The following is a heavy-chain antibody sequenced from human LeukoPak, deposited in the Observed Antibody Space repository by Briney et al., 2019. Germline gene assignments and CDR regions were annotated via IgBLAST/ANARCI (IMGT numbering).Heavy chain of an antibody. J-gene: IGHJ4*02. V-gene: IGHV5-51*01. CDR2: IYPNDSDT. D-gene: IGHD3-22*01. Sequence: GESLKISCKGSGYNFTHYWIAWVRQMPGKGLEWMGIIYPNDSDTRYGPSFQGHVSISADKSIDTAYLQWSSLKASDTAMFYCARQGYYYDAGGRLMGYFDDWGQGTLVTVSS. CDR3: ARQGYYYDAGGRLMGYFDD. CDR1: GYNFTHYW.